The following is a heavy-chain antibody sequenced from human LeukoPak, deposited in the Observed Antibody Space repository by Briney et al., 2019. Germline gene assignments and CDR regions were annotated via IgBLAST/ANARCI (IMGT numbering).Heavy chain of an antibody. CDR2: ISSSSSYI. V-gene: IGHV3-21*01. J-gene: IGHJ6*02. CDR3: ARDLVVVPAAMLNSSYYYYGMDV. D-gene: IGHD2-2*01. CDR1: GFTFSSYS. Sequence: GGSLRLSCAASGFTFSSYSMNLVRQAPGKGLEWVSSISSSSSYIYYADSVKGRFTISRDNAKNSLYLQMNSLRAEDTAVYYCARDLVVVPAAMLNSSYYYYGMDVWGQGTTVTVSS.